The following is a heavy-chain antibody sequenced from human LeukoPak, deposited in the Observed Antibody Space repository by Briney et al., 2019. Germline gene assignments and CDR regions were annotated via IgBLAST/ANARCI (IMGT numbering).Heavy chain of an antibody. CDR3: ARDGTYSSSWYDVYYGMDV. J-gene: IGHJ6*02. CDR1: GYTFTSYG. D-gene: IGHD6-13*01. CDR2: ISAYNGNT. V-gene: IGHV1-18*01. Sequence: ASVKVSCKASGYTFTSYGISWVRQAPGQGLEWMGWISAYNGNTNYAQKLQGRVTMTTDTSTSTAYMELRSLRSDDTAVYYCARDGTYSSSWYDVYYGMDVWGQGTTVTVSS.